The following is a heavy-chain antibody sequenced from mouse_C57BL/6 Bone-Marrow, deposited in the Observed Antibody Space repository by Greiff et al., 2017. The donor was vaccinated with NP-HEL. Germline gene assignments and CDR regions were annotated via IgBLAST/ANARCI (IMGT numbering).Heavy chain of an antibody. CDR2: INPSDNET. V-gene: IGHV1-52*01. CDR1: GYTFTSYW. Sequence: QVQLQQPGAELVRPGSSLKLSCKASGYTFTSYWMHWVKQRPIQGLEWIGNINPSDNETHYNYKFKDKATLTVDKSSSTAYMQLSSLTSEDSAVYYCARRNWDETFAYWGQGTLVTVSA. CDR3: ARRNWDETFAY. J-gene: IGHJ3*01. D-gene: IGHD4-1*01.